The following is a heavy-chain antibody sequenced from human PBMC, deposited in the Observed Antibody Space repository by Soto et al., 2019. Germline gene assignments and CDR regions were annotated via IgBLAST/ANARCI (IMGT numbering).Heavy chain of an antibody. CDR3: ARGDIAGKSHYFDY. Sequence: GGSLRLSCAASGFTFSSYAMHWVRQAPGKGLEWVAVISYDGSNKYYADSVKGRFTISRDNSKNTLYLQMNSLRAEDTAVYYCARGDIAGKSHYFDYWGQGTLVTVSS. CDR2: ISYDGSNK. V-gene: IGHV3-30-3*01. J-gene: IGHJ4*02. CDR1: GFTFSSYA. D-gene: IGHD1-20*01.